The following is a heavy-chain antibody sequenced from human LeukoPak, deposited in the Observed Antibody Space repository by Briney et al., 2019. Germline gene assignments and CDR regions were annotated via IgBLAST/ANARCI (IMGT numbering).Heavy chain of an antibody. CDR1: GFTFSTHS. Sequence: GGSLRLSCAASGFTFSTHSMNWVRQAPGKGLMWVSRIKSDGTGITYTDSVEGRFTISRDNAKNTLYLQMNSLRDEDTAVYYCVRGQTIDYWGQGTLVTVSS. CDR3: VRGQTIDY. J-gene: IGHJ4*02. CDR2: IKSDGTGI. V-gene: IGHV3-74*01. D-gene: IGHD3-3*01.